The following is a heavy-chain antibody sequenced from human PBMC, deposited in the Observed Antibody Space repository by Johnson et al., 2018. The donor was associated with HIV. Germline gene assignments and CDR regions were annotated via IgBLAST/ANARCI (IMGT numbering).Heavy chain of an antibody. CDR2: ISYDGSNK. V-gene: IGHV3-30-3*01. CDR1: GFTFSSYA. J-gene: IGHJ3*02. Sequence: QVQLVESGGGVVQPGRSLRLSCAASGFTFSSYAMHWVRQAPGKGLEWVAVISYDGSNKYYADSVKGRFTISRDNSKNTLYLQMNSLRAEDTAVYYCTTGAFHAYDMWGQGTMVTVSS. CDR3: TTGAFHAYDM. D-gene: IGHD1-1*01.